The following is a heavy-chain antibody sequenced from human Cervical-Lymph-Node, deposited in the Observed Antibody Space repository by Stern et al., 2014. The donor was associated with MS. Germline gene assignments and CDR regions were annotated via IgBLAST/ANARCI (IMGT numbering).Heavy chain of an antibody. CDR2: TYVSGST. J-gene: IGHJ5*02. D-gene: IGHD3-10*01. CDR1: GDSINSGNYY. V-gene: IGHV4-61*02. CDR3: ARDRIVLVRGRSWSDT. Sequence: VQLQESGPGLVRPSQTLSLTCIVSGDSINSGNYYWTWIRQPAGKGLEWIGRTYVSGSTNYNPSLKSRVTISWDTPKTQSSLELGSVTAADTAVYYCARDRIVLVRGRSWSDTWGQGTLVTVSS.